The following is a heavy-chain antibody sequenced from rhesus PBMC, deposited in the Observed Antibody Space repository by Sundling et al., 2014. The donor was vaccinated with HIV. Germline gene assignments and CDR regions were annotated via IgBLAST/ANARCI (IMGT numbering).Heavy chain of an antibody. CDR3: ARTGPWTGFYSFDY. V-gene: IGHV4-169*01. CDR2: IYGSGIST. CDR1: GDSLSSNY. J-gene: IGHJ4*01. Sequence: QVQLRESGPGLVKPSETLSLTCAVTGDSLSSNYWSWIRQAPGKGLEWIGYIYGSGISTNYNPSLKSRVTLLVDTPKNQFSLKLSSVTVADTAVYYCARTGPWTGFYSFDYWGQGVLVTVSS. D-gene: IGHD3-3*01.